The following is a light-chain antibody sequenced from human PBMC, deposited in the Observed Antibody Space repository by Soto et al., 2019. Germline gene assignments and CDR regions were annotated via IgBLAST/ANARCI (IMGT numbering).Light chain of an antibody. V-gene: IGKV3-20*01. CDR2: GAS. CDR1: QSVSSSS. Sequence: EIVLTQSPGTLSLSPGERATLSCRASQSVSSSSLAWYQQKPGQAPRLLIYGASSRATGIPDRFSGSVSGTDFTLTISRLEHEDVAVYYCQHYGSFVFTCGGGTKVEIK. CDR3: QHYGSFVFT. J-gene: IGKJ4*02.